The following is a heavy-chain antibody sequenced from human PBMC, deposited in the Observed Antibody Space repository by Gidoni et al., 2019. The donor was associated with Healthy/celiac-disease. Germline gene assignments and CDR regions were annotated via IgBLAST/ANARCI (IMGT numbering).Heavy chain of an antibody. CDR1: GYTFTSYG. CDR3: ARDAYYCTGGVCFDY. J-gene: IGHJ4*02. V-gene: IGHV1-18*01. CDR2: ISAYNGNT. Sequence: QVQQVQSGAEVKKPGASVKVSCKAAGYTFTSYGISWVRQAPGQGLEWMGWISAYNGNTNYAQKLQGRVTMTTDTSTRTAYMELRSLRSDDTAVYYCARDAYYCTGGVCFDYWGQGTLVTVSS. D-gene: IGHD2-8*02.